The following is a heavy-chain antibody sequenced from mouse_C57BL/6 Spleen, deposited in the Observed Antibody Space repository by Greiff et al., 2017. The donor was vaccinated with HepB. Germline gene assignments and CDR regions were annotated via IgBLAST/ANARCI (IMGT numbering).Heavy chain of an antibody. D-gene: IGHD2-4*01. V-gene: IGHV1-81*01. J-gene: IGHJ2*01. CDR2: IYPRSGNT. Sequence: VQGVESGAELARPGASVKLSCKASGYTFTSYGISWVKQRTGQGLEWIGEIYPRSGNTYYNEKFKGKATLTADKSSSTAYMELRSLTSEDSAVYFCARYDYDRGYYFDYWGQGTTLTVSS. CDR1: GYTFTSYG. CDR3: ARYDYDRGYYFDY.